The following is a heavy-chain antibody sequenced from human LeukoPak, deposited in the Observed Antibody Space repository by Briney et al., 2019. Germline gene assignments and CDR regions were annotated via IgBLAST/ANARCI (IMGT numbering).Heavy chain of an antibody. Sequence: PGGSLRLSCVGTGFTFSTYRMNWVRQAPGNGLEWVSSISSSSSYIYYADSVKGRITISRDNAKNSLYLQMNSLRVEDTAVYYCARDKDVYFDYGGQGTLGTVSA. CDR3: ARDKDVYFDY. V-gene: IGHV3-21*01. J-gene: IGHJ4*02. CDR1: GFTFSTYR. CDR2: ISSSSSYI.